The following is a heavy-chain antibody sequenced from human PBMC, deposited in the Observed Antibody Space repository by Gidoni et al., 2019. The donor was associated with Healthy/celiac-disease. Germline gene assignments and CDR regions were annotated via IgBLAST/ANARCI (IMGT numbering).Heavy chain of an antibody. V-gene: IGHV4-59*08. CDR3: ARRSRGGYYDSSGYYSYYYYYMDV. Sequence: QVQLQESGPGLVKPSETLSLTCTVSGGSISSSYWSWIRQPPGKGLEWIGYIYYSGSTNYNPSLKSRVTISVDTSKNQFSLKLSSVTAADTAVYYCARRSRGGYYDSSGYYSYYYYYMDVWGKGTTVTVSS. CDR2: IYYSGST. CDR1: GGSISSSY. D-gene: IGHD3-22*01. J-gene: IGHJ6*03.